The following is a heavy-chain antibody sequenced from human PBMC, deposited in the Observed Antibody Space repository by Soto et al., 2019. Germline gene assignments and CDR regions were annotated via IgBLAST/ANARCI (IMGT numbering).Heavy chain of an antibody. CDR2: IYHSGST. Sequence: SETRSLTCAVSGGSISSGGYSWSWIRQPPGKGLEWIGYIYHSGSTYYNPSLKSRVTISVDRSKNQFSLKLSSVTAADTAVYYCARVGQLGGYGMDVWGQGTTVTVSS. D-gene: IGHD3-16*01. V-gene: IGHV4-30-2*01. CDR1: GGSISSGGYS. J-gene: IGHJ6*02. CDR3: ARVGQLGGYGMDV.